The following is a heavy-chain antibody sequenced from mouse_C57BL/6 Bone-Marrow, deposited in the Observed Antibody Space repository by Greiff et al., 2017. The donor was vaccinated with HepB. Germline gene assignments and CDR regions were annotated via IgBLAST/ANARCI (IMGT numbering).Heavy chain of an antibody. Sequence: DVMLVESGGGLVKPGGSLKLSCAASGFTFSSYAMSWVRQTPEKRLEWVATISDGGSYTYYPDNVKGRFTISRDNAKNKLYLQMSHLKSEDTAMYYCARDSYKGGYYFDYWGQGTTLTVSS. V-gene: IGHV5-4*01. CDR3: ARDSYKGGYYFDY. CDR2: ISDGGSYT. CDR1: GFTFSSYA. J-gene: IGHJ2*01. D-gene: IGHD1-1*01.